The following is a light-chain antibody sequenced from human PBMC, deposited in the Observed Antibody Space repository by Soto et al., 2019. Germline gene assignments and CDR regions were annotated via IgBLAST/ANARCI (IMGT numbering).Light chain of an antibody. CDR3: QEYSKWPLFT. CDR2: AAS. J-gene: IGKJ3*01. Sequence: EIVLTQSPGILSVSPGDRATLSCRASQSVGRNLAWYQQKPGQAPTILIYAASTRATGLPARFSGSGSGTDFTLTISSLQSEDFAVYYCQEYSKWPLFTFGPGTRVDIK. V-gene: IGKV3-15*01. CDR1: QSVGRN.